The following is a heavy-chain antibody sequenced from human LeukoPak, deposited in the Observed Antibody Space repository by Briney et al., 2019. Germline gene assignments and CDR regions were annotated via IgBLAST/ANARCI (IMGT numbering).Heavy chain of an antibody. V-gene: IGHV3-30*18. CDR3: AKSGGYSSSWTTFDY. CDR2: ISYDGSNK. J-gene: IGHJ4*02. Sequence: GGSLRLSCAASGFTFSSYGMHWVRQAPGKGLEWVAVISYDGSNKYYADSVKGRFTISRDNSKNTLYLQMNSLRAEDTAVYYCAKSGGYSSSWTTFDYWGQGTLVTVSS. D-gene: IGHD6-13*01. CDR1: GFTFSSYG.